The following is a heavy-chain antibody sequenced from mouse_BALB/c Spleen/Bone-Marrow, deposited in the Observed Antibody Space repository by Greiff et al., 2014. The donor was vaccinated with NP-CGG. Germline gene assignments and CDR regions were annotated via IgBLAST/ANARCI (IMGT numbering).Heavy chain of an antibody. D-gene: IGHD2-2*01. CDR1: GFTFSDYY. CDR2: ISDGGSYT. Sequence: EVKLQESGGGLVKPGGSLKLSCAVSGFTFSDYYMYWVRQTPETRLEWVATISDGGSYTYYSDSVKGRFTISRDNAKNNLYLQMNSLRSEDTSMYFCSRAYGYDAWFAYWGQGTLVTVSA. J-gene: IGHJ3*01. V-gene: IGHV5-4*02. CDR3: SRAYGYDAWFAY.